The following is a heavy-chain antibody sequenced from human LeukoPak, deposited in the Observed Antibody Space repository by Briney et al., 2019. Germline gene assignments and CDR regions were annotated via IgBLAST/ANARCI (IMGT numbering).Heavy chain of an antibody. J-gene: IGHJ4*02. D-gene: IGHD6-13*01. CDR3: ARDPIAAAGTFDH. Sequence: PGGSLRLSCAASGFTFSDYGMHWVRQAPGKGLEWVAFIRNDGSYEYYPDSVKGRFTISRDNAKNSLYLQMNSLRAEDTAVYYCARDPIAAAGTFDHWGQGTLVTVSS. V-gene: IGHV3-30*02. CDR1: GFTFSDYG. CDR2: IRNDGSYE.